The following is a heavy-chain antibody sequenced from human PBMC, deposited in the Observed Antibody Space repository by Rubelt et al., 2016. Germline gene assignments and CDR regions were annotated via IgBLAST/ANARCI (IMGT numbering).Heavy chain of an antibody. CDR2: IYSGGST. CDR3: ARCPRFGEFDY. V-gene: IGHV3-53*01. D-gene: IGHD3-10*01. CDR1: GFTVRSNY. Sequence: EVQLVESGGGLIQPGGSLRLSCAASGFTVRSNYMSWVRQAPGTGLEWVSVIYSGGSTYSANSGTGRFTFSRDNSKNTLYLQMTSLRAGDTAVYYCARCPRFGEFDYWGQGTLVTVSS. J-gene: IGHJ4*02.